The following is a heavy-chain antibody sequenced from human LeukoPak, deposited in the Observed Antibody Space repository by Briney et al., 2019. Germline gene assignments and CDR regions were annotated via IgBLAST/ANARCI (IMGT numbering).Heavy chain of an antibody. V-gene: IGHV3-11*01. J-gene: IGHJ4*02. CDR2: ISSTAGTE. D-gene: IGHD3-22*01. CDR3: AKTNGYYSD. Sequence: PGGSLRLSCAASGFTFSDYYMSWIRQAPGKGLEWVSYISSTAGTEYYAESVKGRFTISRDNAKNSLSLQVSSLRAEDTAVYYCAKTNGYYSDWGQGTLVTVSS. CDR1: GFTFSDYY.